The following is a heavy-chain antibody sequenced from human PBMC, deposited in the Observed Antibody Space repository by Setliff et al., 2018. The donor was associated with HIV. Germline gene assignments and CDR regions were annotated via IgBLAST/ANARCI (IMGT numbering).Heavy chain of an antibody. V-gene: IGHV1-2*06. CDR3: ARDSLRLPKYTTSWEYFDS. CDR2: INPNSGGT. Sequence: ASVKVSCKASGYTFTGNYMHWVRQAPGQGLEWMGRINPNSGGTNYVQKLQGRVTMTTDTSTTTAYMELRSLTSDDTAVYYCARDSLRLPKYTTSWEYFDSRGQGTLVTVSS. J-gene: IGHJ4*02. CDR1: GYTFTGNY. D-gene: IGHD6-6*01.